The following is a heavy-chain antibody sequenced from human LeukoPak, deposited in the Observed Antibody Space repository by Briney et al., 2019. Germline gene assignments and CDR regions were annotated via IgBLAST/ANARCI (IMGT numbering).Heavy chain of an antibody. CDR2: VYASGNT. CDR1: GDSISGSNYY. J-gene: IGHJ3*02. D-gene: IGHD6-13*01. V-gene: IGHV4-61*02. Sequence: SETLSLTCTVSGDSISGSNYYWSWTRQPAGKGLEWIGRVYASGNTNYNPSLKSRVTVSVDTSKNQFSLNLNSLTAADTAVYYCARGRNSWTTFDIWGQGTMVTVSS. CDR3: ARGRNSWTTFDI.